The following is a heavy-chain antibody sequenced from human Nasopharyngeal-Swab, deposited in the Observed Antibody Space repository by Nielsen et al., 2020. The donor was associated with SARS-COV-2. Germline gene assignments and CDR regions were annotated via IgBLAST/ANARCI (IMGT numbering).Heavy chain of an antibody. CDR1: GFSRSNARMG. CDR3: ARIPGLRSSSWYYFQY. V-gene: IGHV2-26*01. D-gene: IGHD6-13*01. CDR2: IFSNDEK. Sequence: SGPTLVKPTETLTLTCTVSGFSRSNARMGVSWIRQPPGKALEWLAHIFSNDEKSYSTSLKSRLTISKDTSKSQVVLTMTNMDPIDTATYYCARIPGLRSSSWYYFQYWGQGTLVTVSS. J-gene: IGHJ1*01.